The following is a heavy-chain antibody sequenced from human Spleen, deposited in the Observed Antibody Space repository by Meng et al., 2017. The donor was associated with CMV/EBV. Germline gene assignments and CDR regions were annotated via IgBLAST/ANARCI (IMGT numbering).Heavy chain of an antibody. CDR2: INWNGGST. V-gene: IGHV3-20*04. D-gene: IGHD5-18*01. CDR3: ARDVYTDYYYYGMDV. Sequence: GGSLRLSCAASGFTFDDYGMIWVRQAPGKGLERVSGINWNGGSTGYADSVKGRFTISRDNAKNSLFLQMNSLRAEDTAVYYCARDVYTDYYYYGMDVWGQGTTVTVSS. J-gene: IGHJ6*02. CDR1: GFTFDDYG.